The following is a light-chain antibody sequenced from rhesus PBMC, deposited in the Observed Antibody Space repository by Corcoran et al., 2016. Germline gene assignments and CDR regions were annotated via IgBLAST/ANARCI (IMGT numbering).Light chain of an antibody. CDR2: WAS. CDR3: QQYYSSPLA. J-gene: IGKJ4*01. CDR1: QSLLYSSNNKNY. V-gene: IGKV4-1*01. Sequence: DIVMTQSLDSLAVSLGERVSINCKSSQSLLYSSNNKNYLAWYKQKPGQVSGLFIYWASTRESGVPNRFSGSGSGTDVTLTIRGLKTEEMAIYYCQQYYSSPLAFGGGTKVEIK.